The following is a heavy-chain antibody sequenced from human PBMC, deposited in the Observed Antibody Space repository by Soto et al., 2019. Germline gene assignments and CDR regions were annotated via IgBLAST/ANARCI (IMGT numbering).Heavy chain of an antibody. CDR1: GGSISSYY. CDR2: IYYSGST. J-gene: IGHJ4*02. Sequence: PSETLSLTYTVSGGSISSYYWSWIRQPPGKGLEWIGYIYYSGSTNYNPSLKSRVTISVDTSKNQFSLKLSSVTAADTAVYYCARGDYDILTGYPYYFDYWGQGTLVTVSS. CDR3: ARGDYDILTGYPYYFDY. D-gene: IGHD3-9*01. V-gene: IGHV4-59*01.